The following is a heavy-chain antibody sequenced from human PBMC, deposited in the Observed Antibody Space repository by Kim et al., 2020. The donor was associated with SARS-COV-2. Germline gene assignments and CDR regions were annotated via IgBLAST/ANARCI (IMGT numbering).Heavy chain of an antibody. CDR2: ITHSGST. V-gene: IGHV4-34*01. CDR1: GGSFSGYY. J-gene: IGHJ4*02. CDR3: ARGGGYSYGAICY. D-gene: IGHD5-18*01. Sequence: SETLSLTCAVYGGSFSGYYWSWIRQPPGKGLEWIGEITHSGSTNYNPSLKSRVTISVDTSKNQFSLKLSSVTAADTAVYYCARGGGYSYGAICYWGQGAL.